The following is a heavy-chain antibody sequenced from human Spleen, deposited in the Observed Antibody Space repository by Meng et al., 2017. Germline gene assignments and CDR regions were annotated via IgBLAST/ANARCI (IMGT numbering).Heavy chain of an antibody. CDR2: IKSNTDGGTA. CDR3: ARGPVFGDYGMDV. V-gene: IGHV3-15*01. Sequence: GESLKISCTASGFTFSSYAMSWVRQAPGKGLEWVGRIKSNTDGGTAEYAAPVTGRFTISRDDSKSTLYLQMNSLRAEDTAVYYCARGPVFGDYGMDVWGQGTTVTVSS. CDR1: GFTFSSYA. D-gene: IGHD3-16*01. J-gene: IGHJ6*02.